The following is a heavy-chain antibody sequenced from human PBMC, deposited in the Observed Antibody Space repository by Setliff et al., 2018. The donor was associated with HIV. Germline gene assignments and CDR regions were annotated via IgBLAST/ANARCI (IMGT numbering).Heavy chain of an antibody. V-gene: IGHV1-8*02. D-gene: IGHD3-22*01. CDR2: MNPNSGNT. CDR3: ARARRDSYDRGRRSHYYIDV. CDR1: GYTFSSYD. J-gene: IGHJ6*03. Sequence: GASVKVSCKASGYTFSSYDINWVRQATGQGLEWMGWMNPNSGNTGYAQNFQGRVTMIRDTSISTAYMELNNLKFEDTAVYYCARARRDSYDRGRRSHYYIDVWGKGTTVTVSS.